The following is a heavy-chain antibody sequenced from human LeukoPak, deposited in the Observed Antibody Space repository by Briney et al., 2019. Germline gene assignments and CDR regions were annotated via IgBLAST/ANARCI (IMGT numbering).Heavy chain of an antibody. CDR2: INAGNGNT. CDR1: GYTFTIYA. CDR3: ARVGVYSSGWLGY. D-gene: IGHD6-19*01. V-gene: IGHV1-3*01. Sequence: ASVTVSCKASGYTFTIYAMHWVRQAPGQRLEWMGWINAGNGNTKYSQRFQGRVTITRDTSASTAYMELTSLRSEDTAVYSCARVGVYSSGWLGYWGQGTLVTVSS. J-gene: IGHJ4*02.